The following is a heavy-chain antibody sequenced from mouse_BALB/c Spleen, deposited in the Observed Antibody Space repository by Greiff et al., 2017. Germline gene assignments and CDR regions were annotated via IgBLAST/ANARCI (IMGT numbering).Heavy chain of an antibody. CDR2: ISDGGSYT. CDR3: ARALLLRNAMDY. J-gene: IGHJ4*01. D-gene: IGHD1-1*01. V-gene: IGHV5-4*02. Sequence: EVQVVESGGGLVKPGGSLKLSCAASGFTFSDYYMYWVRQTPEKRLEWVATISDGGSYTYYPDSVKGRFTISRDNAKNNLYLQMSSLKSEDTAMYYCARALLLRNAMDYWGQGTSVTVSS. CDR1: GFTFSDYY.